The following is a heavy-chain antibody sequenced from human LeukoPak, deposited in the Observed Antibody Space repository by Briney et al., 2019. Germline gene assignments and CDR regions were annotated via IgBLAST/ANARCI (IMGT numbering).Heavy chain of an antibody. V-gene: IGHV4-30-4*01. CDR1: GGSISSGDYY. J-gene: IGHJ4*02. D-gene: IGHD3-22*01. Sequence: PSQTLSLTCTVSGGSISSGDYYWSWIRQPPGTGLEWIGYIYYSGSTYYNPSLKSRITISVDTSKNQFSLKLSSVTAADTAVYFCASRKDDSSGYYFDYWGQGTLVTVSS. CDR2: IYYSGST. CDR3: ASRKDDSSGYYFDY.